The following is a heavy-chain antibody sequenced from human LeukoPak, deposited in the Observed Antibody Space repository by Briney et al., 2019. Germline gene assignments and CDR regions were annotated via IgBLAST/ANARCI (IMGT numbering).Heavy chain of an antibody. CDR2: IIPIFGTP. Sequence: ASVKVSFKASGGTFSRYAISWVRQAPGQGLEWMGRIIPIFGTPNYAQKFQGRVTISADKSTNTAYMEVTSLRSEDTAVYYCARGDYYDSSGLFDYWGQGTLVTVSS. J-gene: IGHJ4*02. D-gene: IGHD3-22*01. CDR3: ARGDYYDSSGLFDY. V-gene: IGHV1-69*06. CDR1: GGTFSRYA.